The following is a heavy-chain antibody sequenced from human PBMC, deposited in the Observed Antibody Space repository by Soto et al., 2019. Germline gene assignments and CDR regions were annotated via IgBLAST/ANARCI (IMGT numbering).Heavy chain of an antibody. CDR2: INPNSGGT. CDR3: ARVPSTMDSSGWYYFDY. CDR1: GYTFAGYY. V-gene: IGHV1-2*04. J-gene: IGHJ4*02. D-gene: IGHD6-19*01. Sequence: ASVKVSCKAPGYTFAGYYMHWVRQAPGQGLEWMGWINPNSGGTNYAQKFQGWVTMTRDTSISTAYMELSRLRSDDTAVYYCARVPSTMDSSGWYYFDYWGQGTLVTVSS.